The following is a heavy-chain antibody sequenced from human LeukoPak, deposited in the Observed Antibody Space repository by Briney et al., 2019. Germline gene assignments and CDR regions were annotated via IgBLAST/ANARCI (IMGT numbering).Heavy chain of an antibody. CDR2: IYYSGSI. J-gene: IGHJ4*02. V-gene: IGHV4-59*08. CDR1: GGSISSHY. CDR3: ARHDPLKGRDY. D-gene: IGHD3-10*01. Sequence: SETLSLTCTVSGGSISSHYWSWIRQPPGKGLEWIGYIYYSGSINYNPSLKSRVTISVDTSKNQFSLRLSSVTAADTAVYYCARHDPLKGRDYWGQGTLVTVSS.